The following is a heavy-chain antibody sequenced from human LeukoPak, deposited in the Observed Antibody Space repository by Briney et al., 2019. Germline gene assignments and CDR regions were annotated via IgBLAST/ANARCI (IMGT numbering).Heavy chain of an antibody. CDR1: GGSISSGGYY. D-gene: IGHD3-22*01. CDR3: ATHPDYDSSGYWVDY. Sequence: SQTLSLTCTVSGGSISSGGYYWSWIRQPPGKGLEWIGYIYHSGSTYYNPSLKSRVTISVDRSKNQFSLKLSSVTAADTAVYYCATHPDYDSSGYWVDYWGQGTLVTVSS. V-gene: IGHV4-30-2*01. CDR2: IYHSGST. J-gene: IGHJ4*02.